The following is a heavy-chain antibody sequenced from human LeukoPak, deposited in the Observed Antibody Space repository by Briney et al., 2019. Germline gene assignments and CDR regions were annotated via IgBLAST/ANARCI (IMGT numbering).Heavy chain of an antibody. CDR2: INPNSGGT. CDR3: ARGLYIAAAGYFDY. V-gene: IGHV1-2*06. D-gene: IGHD6-13*01. J-gene: IGHJ4*02. CDR1: GYTVTGYY. Sequence: ASVKVSCKASGYTVTGYYMHWVRQAPGQGLEWMGRINPNSGGTNFAQKFQGRVTMTRDTSISTAYMEMSRVRSEDTAVYYSARGLYIAAAGYFDYWGQGTLVTVSS.